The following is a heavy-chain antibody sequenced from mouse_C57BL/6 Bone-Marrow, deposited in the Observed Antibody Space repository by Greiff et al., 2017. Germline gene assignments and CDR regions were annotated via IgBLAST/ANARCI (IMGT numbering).Heavy chain of an antibody. CDR2: IYPRDGST. CDR1: GYTFTDHT. D-gene: IGHD2-2*01. V-gene: IGHV1-78*01. J-gene: IGHJ3*01. Sequence: QVQLQQSDAELVKPGASVKISCKVSGYTFTDHTIHWMKQRPEQGLEWIGYIYPRDGSTKYNEKFKGKATLTADNSSSTAYMQLNSLTSEDSAVYCGARSPYGYDEWFAYWGQGTLVTVSA. CDR3: ARSPYGYDEWFAY.